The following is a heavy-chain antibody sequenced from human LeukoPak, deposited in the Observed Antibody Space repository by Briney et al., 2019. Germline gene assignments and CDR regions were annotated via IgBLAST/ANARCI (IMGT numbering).Heavy chain of an antibody. V-gene: IGHV4-59*01. J-gene: IGHJ4*02. Sequence: SETLSLICTVSGGSISSYYWSWIRQPPGKGLEWIGYIYYSGSTNYNPSLKSRVTISVDTSKNQFSLKLSSVTAADTAVYYCARDSLWFRYWGQGTLVTVSS. D-gene: IGHD3-10*01. CDR3: ARDSLWFRY. CDR1: GGSISSYY. CDR2: IYYSGST.